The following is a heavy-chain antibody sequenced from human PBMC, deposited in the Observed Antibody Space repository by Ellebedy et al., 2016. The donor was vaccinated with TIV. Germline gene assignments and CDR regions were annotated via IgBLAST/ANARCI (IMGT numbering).Heavy chain of an antibody. CDR2: ISDSGGNT. V-gene: IGHV3-23*01. J-gene: IGHJ4*02. D-gene: IGHD3-10*01. CDR3: ARRYASGSPHLDY. CDR1: GFIFSSYA. Sequence: GESLKISCAASGFIFSSYAMSWVRQAPGKGLEWVSTISDSGGNTYYADSVKGRFTISRDNSKNTLFLQMNSLRAEDTAVYSCARRYASGSPHLDYWGQGTLVTVSS.